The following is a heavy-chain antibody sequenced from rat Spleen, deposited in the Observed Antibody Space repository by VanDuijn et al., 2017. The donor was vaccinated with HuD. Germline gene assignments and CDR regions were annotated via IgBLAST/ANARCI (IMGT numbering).Heavy chain of an antibody. CDR2: TTNSGGTT. J-gene: IGHJ4*01. V-gene: IGHV5S23*01. Sequence: EVQLVESGGGLVQPGRSLKLSCAASGFIFSDYAMAWIRQAPGEGLEWVSSTTNSGGTTYYSDSVRGRFTVSRDNVKNTLYLQMNSLRSEDTATYYCTSLSMDAWGQGVSVTVSS. CDR1: GFIFSDYA. CDR3: TSLSMDA.